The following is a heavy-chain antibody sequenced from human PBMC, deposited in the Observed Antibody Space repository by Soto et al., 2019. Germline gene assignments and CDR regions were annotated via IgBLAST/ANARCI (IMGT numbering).Heavy chain of an antibody. D-gene: IGHD6-13*01. CDR2: IWYDGSNK. J-gene: IGHJ4*02. Sequence: PGGSLRLSCAASGFTFSSYGMHWVRQAPGKGLEWVAVIWYDGSNKYYADSVKGRFTISRDNSKNTLYLQMNSLRAEDTAVYYCAKHAAAAAPDYWGQGTLVTVSS. CDR3: AKHAAAAAPDY. V-gene: IGHV3-33*06. CDR1: GFTFSSYG.